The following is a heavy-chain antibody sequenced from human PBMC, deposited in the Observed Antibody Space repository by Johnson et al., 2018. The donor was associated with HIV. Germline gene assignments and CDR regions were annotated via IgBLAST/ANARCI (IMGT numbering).Heavy chain of an antibody. D-gene: IGHD3-10*01. CDR3: TRVPTYYYGSGPTADAFDI. CDR1: GFTFGDYA. V-gene: IGHV3-49*03. CDR2: IRSKTYGGTT. J-gene: IGHJ3*02. Sequence: VQLVESGGGLVQPGGSLRLSCAASGFTFGDYAMSWFRQPPGKGLEWVAFIRSKTYGGTTEYAESVKGRFTISRDDSKNIAYLQINSLKSEDTAVYYCTRVPTYYYGSGPTADAFDIWGQGTMVTVSS.